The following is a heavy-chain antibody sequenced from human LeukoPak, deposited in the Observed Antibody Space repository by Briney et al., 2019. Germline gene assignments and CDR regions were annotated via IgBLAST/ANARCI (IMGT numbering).Heavy chain of an antibody. D-gene: IGHD6-6*01. CDR3: AKDYGSSSHYYFDY. CDR1: GFTFDDYA. J-gene: IGHJ4*02. CDR2: ISWNGGSV. V-gene: IGHV3-9*01. Sequence: GGSLRLSCAASGFTFDDYAMHWVRQAPGKGLEWVSGISWNGGSVGYADSVKGRFTISRDNAKNSLYLQMNSLRAEDTALYYCAKDYGSSSHYYFDYWGQGTLVTVSS.